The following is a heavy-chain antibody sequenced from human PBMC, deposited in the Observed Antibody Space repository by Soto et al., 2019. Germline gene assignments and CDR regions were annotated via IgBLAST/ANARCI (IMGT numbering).Heavy chain of an antibody. V-gene: IGHV1-24*01. J-gene: IGHJ6*02. CDR2: FDPEDGET. CDR3: ATAPPKFVLLLYDYYRGMDV. D-gene: IGHD3-10*01. Sequence: SVKVSCKVSGYTLTELSMHWVRQAPGKGLEWMGGFDPEDGETIYAQKFQGRVTMTEDTSTDTAYMELSSLRSEDTAVYYCATAPPKFVLLLYDYYRGMDVWGQGTTVTVSS. CDR1: GYTLTELS.